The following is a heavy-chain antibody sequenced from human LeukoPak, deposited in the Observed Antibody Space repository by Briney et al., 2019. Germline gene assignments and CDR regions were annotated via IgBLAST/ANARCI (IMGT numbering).Heavy chain of an antibody. Sequence: GGSLRLSCAASGFTVSSNYMSWVRQAPGKGLEWVSVIYSGGSTYYADSVKGRFTISRDNSKNTLYLQMNSLRAEDTAVYYCASRYCSGGSCYLVHYYYGMDVWGQGTTVAVSS. CDR2: IYSGGST. CDR3: ASRYCSGGSCYLVHYYYGMDV. CDR1: GFTVSSNY. J-gene: IGHJ6*02. V-gene: IGHV3-53*01. D-gene: IGHD2-15*01.